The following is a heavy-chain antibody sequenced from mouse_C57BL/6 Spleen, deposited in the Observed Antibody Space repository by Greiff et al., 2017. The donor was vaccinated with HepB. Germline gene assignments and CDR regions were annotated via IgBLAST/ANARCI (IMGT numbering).Heavy chain of an antibody. CDR2: IRNKANGYTT. J-gene: IGHJ4*01. CDR1: GFTFTDYY. CDR3: ARYLYATGAMDY. V-gene: IGHV7-3*01. D-gene: IGHD2-3*01. Sequence: EVQRVESGGGLVQPGGSLSLSCAASGFTFTDYYMSWVRQPPGKALEWLGFIRNKANGYTTEYSASVKGRFTISRDNSQSILYLQMNALRAEDSATYYCARYLYATGAMDYWGQGTSVTVSS.